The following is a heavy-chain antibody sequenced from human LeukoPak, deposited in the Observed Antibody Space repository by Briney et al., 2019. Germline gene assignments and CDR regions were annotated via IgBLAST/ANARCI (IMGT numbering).Heavy chain of an antibody. J-gene: IGHJ3*02. CDR1: GFPFNAYW. Sequence: QPGGSLRLSCAASGFPFNAYWMTWVRQAPGKGLEWVANIRQDGDTKYYVDSVKGRFTISRDNAMNSLYLQMNSLRAEDTAVYYCAKWGSQFTMTDAFDIWGQGTMVTVSS. CDR3: AKWGSQFTMTDAFDI. V-gene: IGHV3-7*03. D-gene: IGHD3-22*01. CDR2: IRQDGDTK.